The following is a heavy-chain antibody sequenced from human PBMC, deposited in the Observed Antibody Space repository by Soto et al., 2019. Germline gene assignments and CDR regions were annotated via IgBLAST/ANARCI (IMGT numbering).Heavy chain of an antibody. CDR2: FDPEDGET. V-gene: IGHV1-24*01. Sequence: ASVKVSCKVSGYTLTELSMHWVRQAPGKGLEWMGGFDPEDGETIYAQKFQGRVTMTEDTSTDTAYMELSSLRSEDTAVYYCATGAAAAGDNWLDPWGQGTLVTFSS. CDR3: ATGAAAAGDNWLDP. CDR1: GYTLTELS. D-gene: IGHD6-13*01. J-gene: IGHJ5*02.